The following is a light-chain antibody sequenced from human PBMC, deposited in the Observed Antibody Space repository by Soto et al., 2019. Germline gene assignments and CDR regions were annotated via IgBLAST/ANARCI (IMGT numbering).Light chain of an antibody. CDR3: QSYDRSLSGSV. CDR1: SSNIGAGYD. CDR2: DNS. V-gene: IGLV1-40*01. Sequence: QLVLTQPPSVSGAPGQRVTISCTGSSSNIGAGYDVHWYQQLPGTAPKLLIFDNSDRPSGVPDRFSGSKSGTSASLAITGLQAEDEADYYCQSYDRSLSGSVFGGGTKLTVL. J-gene: IGLJ3*02.